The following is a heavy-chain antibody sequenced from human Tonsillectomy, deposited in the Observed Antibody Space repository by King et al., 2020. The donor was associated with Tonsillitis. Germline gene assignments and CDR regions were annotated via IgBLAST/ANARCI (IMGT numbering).Heavy chain of an antibody. V-gene: IGHV3-30*03. J-gene: IGHJ4*02. D-gene: IGHD6-13*01. CDR1: GFTFSSYG. CDR2: ISYDGSNK. Sequence: VQLVESGGGVVQPGRSLRLSCAASGFTFSSYGTHWVRQAPGKGLEWVAVISYDGSNKYYADSVKGRFTISRDNSKNTLYLQMNSLRAEDTAVYYCASDSSSYTTHTPDFDYWGQGTLVTVSS. CDR3: ASDSSSYTTHTPDFDY.